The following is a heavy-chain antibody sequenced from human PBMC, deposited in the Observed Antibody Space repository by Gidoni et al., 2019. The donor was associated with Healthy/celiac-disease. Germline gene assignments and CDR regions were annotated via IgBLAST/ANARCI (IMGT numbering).Heavy chain of an antibody. CDR1: GFTFSSYA. CDR2: ISGSGGST. D-gene: IGHD3-9*01. J-gene: IGHJ4*02. V-gene: IGHV3-23*01. Sequence: EVQLLESCGGLVQPGGSLRLPCAASGFTFSSYAMRWVRQAPGKGLEWVSAISGSGGSTYYADSVKGRFTISRDNSKNTLYLQMNSLRAEDTAVYYCAKGLRYFDWLLHYWGQGTLVTVSS. CDR3: AKGLRYFDWLLHY.